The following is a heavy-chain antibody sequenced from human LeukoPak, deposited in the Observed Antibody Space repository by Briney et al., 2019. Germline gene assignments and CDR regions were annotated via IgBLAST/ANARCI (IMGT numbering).Heavy chain of an antibody. CDR3: AREDEYYYYLDV. CDR2: IYYSGST. Sequence: SQTLSLTCTVSGGSISSGDYYWSWIRQPPGKGLEWIGYIYYSGSTYYNPSLKSRVTISVDTSKNQFSLKLSSVTAADTAVYYCAREDEYYYYLDVWGKGTTVTVSS. V-gene: IGHV4-30-4*08. CDR1: GGSISSGDYY. J-gene: IGHJ6*03.